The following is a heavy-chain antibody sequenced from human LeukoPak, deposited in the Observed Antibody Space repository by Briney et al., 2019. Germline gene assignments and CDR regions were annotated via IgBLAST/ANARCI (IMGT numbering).Heavy chain of an antibody. CDR3: ARYTSMVAFHAHGFDI. Sequence: PSETLSLTCTVSGGSISGYYWSWIRQTPGKRLEWIGYIYYSGSTNYNPSLKSRVTIDMSKNQFSLKLRSVTAADTAVYYCARYTSMVAFHAHGFDIWGQGTMVTVSS. CDR1: GGSISGYY. D-gene: IGHD5-18*01. J-gene: IGHJ3*02. CDR2: IYYSGST. V-gene: IGHV4-59*01.